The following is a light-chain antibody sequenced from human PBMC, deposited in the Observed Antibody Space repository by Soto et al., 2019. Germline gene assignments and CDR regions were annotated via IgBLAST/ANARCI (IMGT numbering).Light chain of an antibody. CDR1: TNDVGAYNY. Sequence: QSALTQPASVSGSPGQSITISCTGTTNDVGAYNYVSWYQHHPGKAPRLMIFDVSDRPSGVSNRFSGSKSGNTASLTISGLQAEDEADYYCTSYTASDTLVFGGRTKVTVL. V-gene: IGLV2-14*03. CDR3: TSYTASDTLV. J-gene: IGLJ2*01. CDR2: DVS.